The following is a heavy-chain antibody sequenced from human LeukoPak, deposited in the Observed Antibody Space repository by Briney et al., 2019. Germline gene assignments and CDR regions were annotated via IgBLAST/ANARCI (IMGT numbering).Heavy chain of an antibody. Sequence: GGSLRLSCAASGFTFISYWMHWVRQAPGKGLEWLAVIWHDGSNQYYADSVKGRFTISRDNSKNTLYLQMNSLRVEDTAVYYCARDGSDYDLDYWGQGTLVTVSS. CDR2: IWHDGSNQ. V-gene: IGHV3-33*08. D-gene: IGHD4-17*01. J-gene: IGHJ4*02. CDR3: ARDGSDYDLDY. CDR1: GFTFISYW.